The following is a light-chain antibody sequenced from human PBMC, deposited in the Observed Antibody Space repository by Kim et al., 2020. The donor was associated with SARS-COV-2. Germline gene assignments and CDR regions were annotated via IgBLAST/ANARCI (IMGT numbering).Light chain of an antibody. Sequence: EIVMTQSTATLSMSPGERATLSCRASQSIRADLAWYQQKSGQAPRLLIYDASTRATGVPARFTGSGSGTDFTLTINGLQSEDFAMYYCQQYNYWPPWTFGQGTKVDIK. CDR2: DAS. CDR1: QSIRAD. CDR3: QQYNYWPPWT. J-gene: IGKJ1*01. V-gene: IGKV3-15*01.